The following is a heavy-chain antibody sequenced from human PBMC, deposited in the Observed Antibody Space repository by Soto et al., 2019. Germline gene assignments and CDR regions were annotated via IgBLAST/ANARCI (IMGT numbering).Heavy chain of an antibody. V-gene: IGHV4-59*01. CDR3: ARGLLTVQQQLVYSWFYP. CDR1: GDSISRYY. J-gene: IGHJ5*02. CDR2: SYYSVST. D-gene: IGHD6-13*01. Sequence: SETLSLTCTVSGDSISRYYWSWIRQPPGTGLEWIGYSYYSVSTNYNPSLKSRSTVSVETYKNKFYLKLSSVTAADTAVDDCARGLLTVQQQLVYSWFYPWGQGTLVTVFS.